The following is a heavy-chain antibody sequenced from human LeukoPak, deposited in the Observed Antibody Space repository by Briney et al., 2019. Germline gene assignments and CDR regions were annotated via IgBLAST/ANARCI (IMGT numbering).Heavy chain of an antibody. D-gene: IGHD3-9*01. J-gene: IGHJ1*01. Sequence: PGGSLRLSCAASGFTFSTYAMSWVRQAPGKGLEWVSGFSDSGGTSYYADSVKGRLTISRDNSKNTLYLQMNSLRAEDTAVYYCAKVFATGMSYLPHWGQGTLVIVSS. CDR1: GFTFSTYA. V-gene: IGHV3-23*01. CDR2: FSDSGGTS. CDR3: AKVFATGMSYLPH.